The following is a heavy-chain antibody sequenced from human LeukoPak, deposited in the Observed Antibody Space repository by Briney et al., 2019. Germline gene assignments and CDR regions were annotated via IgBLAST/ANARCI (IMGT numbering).Heavy chain of an antibody. V-gene: IGHV3-53*01. J-gene: IGHJ4*02. CDR1: GFTVSSSY. CDR2: IYAGENT. D-gene: IGHD1-7*01. CDR3: VREIGNSGNYD. Sequence: GGSLRLSCAVSGFTVSSSYMSWVRQAPGKGLEWVSVIYAGENTYYADSAKGRFTISRDNSKNTLYLQMNSLRAEDTAVYYCVREIGNSGNYDWGQGTLVTVSS.